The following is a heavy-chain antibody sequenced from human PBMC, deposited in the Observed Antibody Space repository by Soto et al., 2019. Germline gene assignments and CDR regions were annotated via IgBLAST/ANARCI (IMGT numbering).Heavy chain of an antibody. J-gene: IGHJ6*02. CDR2: IIPIFGTA. CDR1: GVTFSKFI. Sequence: QVQLEQSGGEVKKPGSSVKVSCKASGVTFSKFIMTWVRQAPGLGLEWVGGIIPIFGTANYAQKFQGRVKITADEYTSTSYLEVSNLRSEDTAVYYCAKVRYSSPMGYYYGMDVWGQGTAVTVSS. CDR3: AKVRYSSPMGYYYGMDV. V-gene: IGHV1-69*01. D-gene: IGHD6-19*01.